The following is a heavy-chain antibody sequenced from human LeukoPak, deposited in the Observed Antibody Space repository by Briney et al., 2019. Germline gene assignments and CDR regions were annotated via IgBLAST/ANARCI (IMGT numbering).Heavy chain of an antibody. D-gene: IGHD2-2*01. V-gene: IGHV1-2*02. CDR3: ATDCSSTSCYGDWFDP. J-gene: IGHJ5*02. Sequence: ASVKVSCKASGYTFTGYSMHWVRQAPGQGLEWMGWINPNSGGTNYAQKFQGRVTMTRDTSISTAYMELSRLRSDDTAVYYCATDCSSTSCYGDWFDPWGQGTLVTVSS. CDR1: GYTFTGYS. CDR2: INPNSGGT.